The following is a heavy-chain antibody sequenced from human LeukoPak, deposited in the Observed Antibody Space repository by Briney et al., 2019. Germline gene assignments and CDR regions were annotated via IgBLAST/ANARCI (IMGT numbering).Heavy chain of an antibody. V-gene: IGHV3-7*01. Sequence: GGSLRLSCEASGFTFSTYWMSWVRQAPGKGLEWVANIKQDGSETYYVDSVKGRITISRDNAKNSLYLQMNSLRAEDTAVYYCARVPYVFDLWGQGTMVTVSS. CDR1: GFTFSTYW. J-gene: IGHJ3*01. CDR3: ARVPYVFDL. CDR2: IKQDGSET.